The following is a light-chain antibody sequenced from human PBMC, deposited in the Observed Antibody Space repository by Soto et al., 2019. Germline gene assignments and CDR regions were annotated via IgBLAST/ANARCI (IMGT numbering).Light chain of an antibody. J-gene: IGLJ1*01. CDR1: SSDVGRYNS. V-gene: IGLV2-14*03. CDR3: SSFSIRNTPFYV. CDR2: NVT. Sequence: QSALTQPASVSGSPGQSITISCTGTSSDVGRYNSVSWYQQHSGKAPKLVIYNVTTRPSGFPDRFSGSKSGNTTSFTISVLQSDDDADYYCSSFSIRNTPFYVFGTGTKRTVL.